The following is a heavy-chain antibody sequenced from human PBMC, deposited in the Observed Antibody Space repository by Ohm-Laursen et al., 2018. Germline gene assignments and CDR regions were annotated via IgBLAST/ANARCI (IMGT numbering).Heavy chain of an antibody. V-gene: IGHV3-30*18. D-gene: IGHD2-2*01. CDR2: MWANGRDK. J-gene: IGHJ5*01. CDR3: AKGTAYQLLSHNWVDS. CDR1: GFTFNNFG. Sequence: SLRLSCAASGFTFNNFGMHWVRQAPGKGLEWVAVMWANGRDKYYADSVKGRFTVSRDNSKNTLYLQMNSLRAEDTAVFYCAKGTAYQLLSHNWVDSWGQGTLVTVSS.